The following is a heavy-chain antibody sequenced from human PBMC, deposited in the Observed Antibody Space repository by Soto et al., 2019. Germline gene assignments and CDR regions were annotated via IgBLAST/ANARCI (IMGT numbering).Heavy chain of an antibody. CDR1: GGSFSGYY. J-gene: IGHJ4*02. CDR3: ARGLYNWNQLDY. CDR2: INHSGST. Sequence: QVQLQQWGAGLLKPSETLSLTCAVYGGSFSGYYWSWIRQPPGKGLEWIGEINHSGSTNYNPSLKSRVTISVDTSKNQFSLKLSSVTAADTAVYYCARGLYNWNQLDYLGQGTLVTVSS. V-gene: IGHV4-34*01. D-gene: IGHD1-20*01.